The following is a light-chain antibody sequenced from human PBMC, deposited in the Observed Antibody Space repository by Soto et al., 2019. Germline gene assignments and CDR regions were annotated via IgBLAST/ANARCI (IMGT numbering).Light chain of an antibody. CDR1: SSNIGAGYD. V-gene: IGLV1-40*01. CDR2: GNS. Sequence: QPVLTQPPSVSGAPGQRVTISCTGSSSNIGAGYDVHWYQQLPGTAPKLLIQGNSNRPSGVPDRFSGSKSVTSASLAITGLQAEDEADYYCQSYDSSLRGWVFGGGTKLTVL. J-gene: IGLJ3*02. CDR3: QSYDSSLRGWV.